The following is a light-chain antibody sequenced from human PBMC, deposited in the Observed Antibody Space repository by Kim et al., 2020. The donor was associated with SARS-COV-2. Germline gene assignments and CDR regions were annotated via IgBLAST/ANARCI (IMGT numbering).Light chain of an antibody. J-gene: IGLJ3*02. V-gene: IGLV4-69*01. CDR1: SGHSSNA. CDR3: QTWGTGIWV. Sequence: SVKLTCTLSSGHSSNAIAWHQQQPEKGPRYLMKLNSDGSHTKGDGIPDRFSGSSSGAERYLTISSLQSEDEADYYCQTWGTGIWVFGGGTKLTVL. CDR2: LNSDGSH.